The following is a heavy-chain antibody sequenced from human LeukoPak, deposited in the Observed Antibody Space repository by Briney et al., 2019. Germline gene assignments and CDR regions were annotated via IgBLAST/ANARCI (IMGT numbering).Heavy chain of an antibody. J-gene: IGHJ4*02. Sequence: GGSLRLSCAASGFTFSSYAMSWVRQAPGKGLEWVSAISGSGGSTYLAASAKGRFTISRDNSKNTLYLQMNSLRAEDTAVYYRAKEFGSSGFFDCWGQGHLVTVSS. V-gene: IGHV3-23*01. CDR1: GFTFSSYA. CDR2: ISGSGGST. D-gene: IGHD6-19*01. CDR3: AKEFGSSGFFDC.